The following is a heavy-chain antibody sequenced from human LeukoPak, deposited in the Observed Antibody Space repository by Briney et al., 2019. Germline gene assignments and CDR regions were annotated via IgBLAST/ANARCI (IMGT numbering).Heavy chain of an antibody. V-gene: IGHV3-30*18. CDR1: GFTFSSYG. J-gene: IGHJ1*01. CDR3: AKAASIAAAGRLTEYFQH. CDR2: ISYDGSNK. Sequence: GRSLRLSCAASGFTFSSYGMHWVRQAPGKGLEWVAVISYDGSNKYYADSVKGRFTISRDNSKNTLYLQMNSLRAEDTAVYHCAKAASIAAAGRLTEYFQHWGQGTLVTVSS. D-gene: IGHD6-13*01.